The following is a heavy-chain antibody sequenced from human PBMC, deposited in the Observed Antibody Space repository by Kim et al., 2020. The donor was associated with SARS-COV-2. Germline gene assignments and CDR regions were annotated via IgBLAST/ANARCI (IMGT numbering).Heavy chain of an antibody. CDR3: ARALGGVTPDAFDI. V-gene: IGHV3-33*01. Sequence: GGSLRLSCAASGFTFSSYGMHWVRQAPGKGLEWVAVIWYDGSNKYYADSVKGRFTISRDNSKNTLYLQMNSLRAEDTAVYYCARALGGVTPDAFDIWGQGTMVTVSS. J-gene: IGHJ3*02. D-gene: IGHD4-4*01. CDR1: GFTFSSYG. CDR2: IWYDGSNK.